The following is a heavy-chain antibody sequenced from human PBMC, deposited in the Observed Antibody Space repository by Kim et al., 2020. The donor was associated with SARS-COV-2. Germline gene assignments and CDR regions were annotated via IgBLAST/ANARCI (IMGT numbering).Heavy chain of an antibody. J-gene: IGHJ6*02. CDR3: ARSGSYYEDHYYYGMDV. Sequence: VKGRFTISRDNAKNSLYLQMNSLRAEDTAVYYCARSGSYYEDHYYYGMDVWGQGTTVTVSS. V-gene: IGHV3-48*03. D-gene: IGHD1-26*01.